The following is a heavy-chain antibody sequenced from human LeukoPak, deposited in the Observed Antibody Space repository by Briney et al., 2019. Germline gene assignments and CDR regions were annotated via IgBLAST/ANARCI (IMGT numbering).Heavy chain of an antibody. CDR3: ARDGGPKTLDY. CDR2: IKQDGSEK. CDR1: GFTFSSYW. V-gene: IGHV3-7*01. D-gene: IGHD2-15*01. Sequence: GGSLRLSCAASGFTFSSYWMSWVRQAPGKGLEWVANIKQDGSEKCYVDSVKGRFTISRDNAKNSLYLQMNSLRAEDTAVYYCARDGGPKTLDYWGQGTLVTVSS. J-gene: IGHJ4*02.